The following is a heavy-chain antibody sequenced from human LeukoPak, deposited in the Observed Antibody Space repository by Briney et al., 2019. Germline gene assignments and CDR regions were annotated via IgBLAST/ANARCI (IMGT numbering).Heavy chain of an antibody. CDR1: GYTFTSYY. CDR2: IYPSGGST. J-gene: IGHJ3*02. Sequence: GASVKVSCKASGYTFTSYYIHWVRQAPGQGLEWMGLIYPSGGSTTYAQKFQGRVTMTRDMSTSTVYMELSSLRSEDTAVYYCAIGYCRGGSCDDEPGDVFDIWGQGTMVAVSS. D-gene: IGHD2-15*01. CDR3: AIGYCRGGSCDDEPGDVFDI. V-gene: IGHV1-46*01.